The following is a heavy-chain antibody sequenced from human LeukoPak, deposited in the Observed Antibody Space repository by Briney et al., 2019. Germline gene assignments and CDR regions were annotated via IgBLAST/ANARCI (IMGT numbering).Heavy chain of an antibody. CDR1: GGSISSGGYS. V-gene: IGHV4-30-2*01. J-gene: IGHJ3*02. Sequence: SETLSLTCAVSGGSISSGGYSWSWIRQPPGKGLEWIGYIYHSGSTYYNPSLKSRVTISVDRSKNQFSLKLSSVTAADTAVYYCAREVPLAYCGGDCYSSRGAFGIWGQGTMVTVSS. D-gene: IGHD2-21*02. CDR3: AREVPLAYCGGDCYSSRGAFGI. CDR2: IYHSGST.